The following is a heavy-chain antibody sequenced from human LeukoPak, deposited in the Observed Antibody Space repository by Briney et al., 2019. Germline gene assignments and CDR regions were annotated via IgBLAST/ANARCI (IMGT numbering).Heavy chain of an antibody. CDR2: IYTSGST. V-gene: IGHV4-4*07. J-gene: IGHJ5*02. Sequence: SETLSFTCTVSGGSISSYYWSWIRQPDGKGLEWIGRIYTSGSTNYNPSLKSRVTMSVDTSKNQFSLKLSSVTAADTAVYYCARDDGTEGWFDPWGQGALVTVSS. CDR1: GGSISSYY. CDR3: ARDDGTEGWFDP.